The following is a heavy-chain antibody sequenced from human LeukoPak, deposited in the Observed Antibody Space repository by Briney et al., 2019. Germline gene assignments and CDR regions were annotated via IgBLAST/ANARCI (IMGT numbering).Heavy chain of an antibody. CDR1: GFTFSSYW. CDR3: AIDSNIVGATYYFDY. D-gene: IGHD1-26*01. CDR2: ISSSGSTT. J-gene: IGHJ4*02. Sequence: GGSLRLSCAASGFTFSSYWMNWVRQAPGKGLEWVSYISSSGSTTYYADSVKGRFTVSRDNAKNSLFLQMNSLRAEDTAVYYCAIDSNIVGATYYFDYWGQGTLVTVSS. V-gene: IGHV3-48*04.